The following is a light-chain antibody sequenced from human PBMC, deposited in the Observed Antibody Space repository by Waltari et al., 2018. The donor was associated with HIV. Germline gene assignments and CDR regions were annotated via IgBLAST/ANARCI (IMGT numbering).Light chain of an antibody. J-gene: IGLJ3*02. CDR2: DNN. V-gene: IGLV1-51*01. Sequence: QSVLTQPPSVSAAPGQKVTISCSGSSSNIGNNFVSWYQKLPGTAPKLLIYDNNKRPSGIPDRFSGSKSCTSATLGITGLQTWDEADYYCGTWDSSLSVWVFGGGTNLTVL. CDR1: SSNIGNNF. CDR3: GTWDSSLSVWV.